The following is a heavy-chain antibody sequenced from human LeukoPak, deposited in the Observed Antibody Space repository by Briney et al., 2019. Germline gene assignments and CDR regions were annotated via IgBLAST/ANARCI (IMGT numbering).Heavy chain of an antibody. J-gene: IGHJ6*03. CDR3: ARDLSSWSAYYYMDV. Sequence: ASVKVSCKASGYTFTGYYMHWVRQAPGQGLEWMGWINPNSGGTNYAQKFQGRVTMTRATSISTAYMELSRLRSDDTAVYYCARDLSSWSAYYYMDVWGKGTTVTVSS. CDR1: GYTFTGYY. V-gene: IGHV1-2*02. D-gene: IGHD6-13*01. CDR2: INPNSGGT.